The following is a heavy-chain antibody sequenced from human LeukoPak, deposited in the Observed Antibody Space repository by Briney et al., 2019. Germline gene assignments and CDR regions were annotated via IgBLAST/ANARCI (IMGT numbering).Heavy chain of an antibody. CDR3: ANDRGGSYYLTVDN. V-gene: IGHV4-30-2*01. CDR1: GASVSSGDFY. Sequence: PSETLSLTCTVSGASVSSGDFYWSWIRQPPGKGLEWIGYIYHTGSTYYNPSLNGRATVSVDRSKNQFSLKLTSATVADTAVYFCANDRGGSYYLTVDNWGQGTRVTVSS. CDR2: IYHTGST. D-gene: IGHD1-26*01. J-gene: IGHJ4*02.